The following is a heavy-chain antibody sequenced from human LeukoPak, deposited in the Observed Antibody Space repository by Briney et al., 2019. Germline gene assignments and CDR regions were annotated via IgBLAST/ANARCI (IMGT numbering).Heavy chain of an antibody. J-gene: IGHJ4*02. D-gene: IGHD6-13*01. CDR1: GFTFSSCS. Sequence: GGSLRLSCAASGFTFSSCSMNWVRQAPGKGLEWVSSISSSSSYIYYADSVKGRFTISRDNAKSSLYLQMNSLRAEDTAVYYCARGWGGSWAFDYWGQGTLVTVSS. CDR3: ARGWGGSWAFDY. CDR2: ISSSSSYI. V-gene: IGHV3-21*01.